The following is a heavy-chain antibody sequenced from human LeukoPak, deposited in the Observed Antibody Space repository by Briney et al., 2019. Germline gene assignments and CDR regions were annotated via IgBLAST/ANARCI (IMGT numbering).Heavy chain of an antibody. CDR3: ASGGGSSLASLDY. D-gene: IGHD6-13*01. CDR1: GFTVSSNY. Sequence: GGSLRLSCVASGFTVSSNYMSWVRQAPGKGLEWVSVIYSGGSTYYADSVKGRFTISRDNSKNTLYLQMNSLRAEDTAVYYCASGGGSSLASLDYWGQGTLVTVSS. J-gene: IGHJ4*02. V-gene: IGHV3-66*01. CDR2: IYSGGST.